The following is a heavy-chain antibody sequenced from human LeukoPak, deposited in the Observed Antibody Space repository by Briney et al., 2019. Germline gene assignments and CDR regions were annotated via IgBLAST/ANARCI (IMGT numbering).Heavy chain of an antibody. CDR3: ARDYRETGTFDY. V-gene: IGHV1-2*06. D-gene: IGHD1-7*01. J-gene: IGHJ4*02. CDR2: INPNSGGT. CDR1: GYTFTGYY. Sequence: ASVKVSCKASGYTFTGYYMHWVRQAPGQGLEWMGRINPNSGGTNYAQKFQGRATMTRDTSISTAYMELSRLRSDDTAVYYCARDYRETGTFDYWGQGTLVTVSS.